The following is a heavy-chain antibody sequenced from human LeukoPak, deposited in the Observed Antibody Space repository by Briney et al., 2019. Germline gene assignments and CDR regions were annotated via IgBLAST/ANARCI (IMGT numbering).Heavy chain of an antibody. CDR1: RFTFNSYA. D-gene: IGHD2-2*01. Sequence: GGSLRLSCAASRFTFNSYAMSWVRQAPGKGLEWVSVIGGSNGITFYVGSVKGRFTISRDNSKDTLYLQMNSLRAEDTAVYYCAKCYCSSTSCYWGGYYGMDVWGQGTTVTVSS. CDR2: IGGSNGIT. V-gene: IGHV3-23*01. J-gene: IGHJ6*02. CDR3: AKCYCSSTSCYWGGYYGMDV.